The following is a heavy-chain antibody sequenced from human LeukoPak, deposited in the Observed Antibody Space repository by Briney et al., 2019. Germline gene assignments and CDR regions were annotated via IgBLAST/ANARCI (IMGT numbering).Heavy chain of an antibody. J-gene: IGHJ4*02. CDR1: GFTFSSYA. CDR2: VSGSGGNT. V-gene: IGHV3-23*01. Sequence: GGSLRLSCAASGFTFSSYAMSWVRLAPGKGQEWVSGVSGSGGNTNYADSVKGRFTISRDNSKNTLYLQLNSLRVEDTAVYYCAKRLDYFDYWGQGTPVTVSS. CDR3: AKRLDYFDY.